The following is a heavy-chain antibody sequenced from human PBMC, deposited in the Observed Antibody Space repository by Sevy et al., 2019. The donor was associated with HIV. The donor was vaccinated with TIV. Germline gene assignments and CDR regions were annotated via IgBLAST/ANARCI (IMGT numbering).Heavy chain of an antibody. CDR1: GFTFGTYA. J-gene: IGHJ4*01. CDR3: ARDPGGGNSFDY. V-gene: IGHV3-30-3*01. Sequence: GGSLRLSCAASGFTFGTYAMFWVRQAPGKGLEWVTLTSYDGSSKYYSDSVKGRFTISRDNSKKTLYLQMNSLRAEDTAVYYCARDPGGGNSFDYWGHGTLVTVSS. CDR2: TSYDGSSK. D-gene: IGHD2-15*01.